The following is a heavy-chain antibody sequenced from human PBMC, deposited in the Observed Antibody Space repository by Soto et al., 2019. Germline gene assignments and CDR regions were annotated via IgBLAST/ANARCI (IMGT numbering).Heavy chain of an antibody. CDR3: ATAGNYRLDN. CDR1: AFSSGNFC. Sequence: WVAVAFSSGNFCIRRIRQATGGGVVWVSRINPDGRTINYADSVKGRFTISRDNAKNTLYLQMNILRVEDSSVSFRATAGNYRLDNWGVRTLVSVSS. D-gene: IGHD1-1*01. V-gene: IGHV3-74*01. CDR2: INPDGRTI. J-gene: IGHJ4*02.